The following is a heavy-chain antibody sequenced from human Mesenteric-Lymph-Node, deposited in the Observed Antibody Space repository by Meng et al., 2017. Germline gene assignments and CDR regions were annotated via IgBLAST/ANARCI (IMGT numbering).Heavy chain of an antibody. V-gene: IGHV4-34*12. Sequence: QVHPQGSGPGLVKPSDTLPLPCAVHGWPLSGAYWNRSRQPPGKGLEWKGEIIHGGSPSYNPSHKSRVTISIDTSKNQLSLMLSSVTAADTAVYYCARRPTGIDYWGQGTLVTVSS. CDR2: IIHGGSP. J-gene: IGHJ4*02. D-gene: IGHD2-8*02. CDR3: ARRPTGIDY. CDR1: GWPLSGAY.